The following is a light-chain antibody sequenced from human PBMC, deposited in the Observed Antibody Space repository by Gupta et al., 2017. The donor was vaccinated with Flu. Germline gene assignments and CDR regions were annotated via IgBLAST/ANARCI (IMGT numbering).Light chain of an antibody. CDR1: SSNIGSNY. J-gene: IGLJ2*01. Sequence: QSVLTQPPSASGTPGQRVLISCSGSSSNIGSNYVYWYQQLPGTAPKLLIYRNNQRPSGVPDRVSGAKSGTLASLAISGLRSEDEADYYCAAWDDSLSTLFGGWTKLTVL. CDR2: RNN. V-gene: IGLV1-47*01. CDR3: AAWDDSLSTL.